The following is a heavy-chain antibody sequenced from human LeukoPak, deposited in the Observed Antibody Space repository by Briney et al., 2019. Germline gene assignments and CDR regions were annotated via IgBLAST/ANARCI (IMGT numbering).Heavy chain of an antibody. CDR2: IYHSGST. Sequence: PSETLSLTCAVSGGSISSSNWWSWVRQPPGKGLEWIGEIYHSGSTNYNPSLKSRVTISVDKSKNQFSLKLSSVTAADTAVYYCAREFGDSSSWYAFEYYYYYMDVWGKGTTVTVSS. J-gene: IGHJ6*03. V-gene: IGHV4-4*02. CDR3: AREFGDSSSWYAFEYYYYYMDV. CDR1: GGSISSSNW. D-gene: IGHD6-13*01.